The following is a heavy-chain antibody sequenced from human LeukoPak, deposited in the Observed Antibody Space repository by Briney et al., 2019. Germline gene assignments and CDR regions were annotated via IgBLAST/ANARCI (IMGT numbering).Heavy chain of an antibody. D-gene: IGHD2/OR15-2a*01. Sequence: ASVKVSCKASGYTFTSYDIIWVRQAPGQGLEWMGWISAYNGNTNSAQKLQGRVTTTTDTSTSTAYMELRSLKSDDTAMYYCARDRVRRSTTGGAFDIWGQGTMVTVSS. V-gene: IGHV1-18*01. J-gene: IGHJ3*02. CDR1: GYTFTSYD. CDR3: ARDRVRRSTTGGAFDI. CDR2: ISAYNGNT.